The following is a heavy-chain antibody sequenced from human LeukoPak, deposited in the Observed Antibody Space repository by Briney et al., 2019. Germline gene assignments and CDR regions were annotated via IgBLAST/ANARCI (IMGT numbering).Heavy chain of an antibody. V-gene: IGHV3-9*03. CDR2: ISWNSGSI. CDR1: GFTFDDYA. J-gene: IGHJ4*02. Sequence: PGGSLRLSXAASGFTFDDYAMHWVRQAPGKGLEWVSGISWNSGSIGYADSVKGRFTISRDNAKNSLYLQMNSLRAEDMALYYCAKGGVAVAGTVDYWGQGTLVTVSS. CDR3: AKGGVAVAGTVDY. D-gene: IGHD6-19*01.